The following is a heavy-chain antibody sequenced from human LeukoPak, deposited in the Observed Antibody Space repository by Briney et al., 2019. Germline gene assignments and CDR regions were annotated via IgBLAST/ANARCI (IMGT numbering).Heavy chain of an antibody. CDR1: GDSVSSKGVA. D-gene: IGHD3-16*02. CDR3: ARGAYRSFDS. Sequence: SQTLSLTCAGSGDSVSSKGVAWNWIRQSPSRGLEGLGRTYYVSKWYYEYAVSVKSRIIVNPDTAKDQFSLQLDSVTPEDTAVYYCARGAYRSFDSWGQGTLVTVSS. J-gene: IGHJ4*02. V-gene: IGHV6-1*01. CDR2: TYYVSKWYY.